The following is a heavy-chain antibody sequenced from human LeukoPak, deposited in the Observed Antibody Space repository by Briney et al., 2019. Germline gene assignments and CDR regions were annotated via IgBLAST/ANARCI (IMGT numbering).Heavy chain of an antibody. V-gene: IGHV3-23*01. J-gene: IGHJ6*02. D-gene: IGHD2-21*01. CDR3: AKASCGGECYYAMDV. CDR2: ISGSGRNT. Sequence: PGGSLRLSCEASGFTFSAYAMNWVRQAPGKGLEWVSRISGSGRNTYYADSVKGRFTISRDNSKNTLYLQMNSLRVEDTAVYYCAKASCGGECYYAMDVWGQGTTVTVSS. CDR1: GFTFSAYA.